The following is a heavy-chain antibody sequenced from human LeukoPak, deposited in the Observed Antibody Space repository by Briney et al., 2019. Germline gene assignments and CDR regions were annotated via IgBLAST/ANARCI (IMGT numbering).Heavy chain of an antibody. Sequence: GGSLRLSCAASGFTFSNAWMTWVRQAPGKGLEWVGRLRSKTDGGTADYAAPVEGRFTISREDSKNTLYLQMTSLKTEDTAVYYCTTLRARSDYWGQGTLVTVSS. D-gene: IGHD5-12*01. CDR2: LRSKTDGGTA. CDR1: GFTFSNAW. CDR3: TTLRARSDY. J-gene: IGHJ4*02. V-gene: IGHV3-15*01.